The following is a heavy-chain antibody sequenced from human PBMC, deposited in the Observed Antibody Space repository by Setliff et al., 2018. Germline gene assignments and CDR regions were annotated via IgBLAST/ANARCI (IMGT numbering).Heavy chain of an antibody. Sequence: KTSETLSLTCTVSGGSISSGSYYWSWIRQPAGKGLEWIGHIYTSGSTNYNPSLKSRVTISVDTSKNQFSLKLSSVTAADTAVYYCARGRYDYVWGSYHLWDYWGQGTLVTV. CDR2: IYTSGST. CDR1: GGSISSGSYY. CDR3: ARGRYDYVWGSYHLWDY. V-gene: IGHV4-61*09. J-gene: IGHJ4*02. D-gene: IGHD3-16*02.